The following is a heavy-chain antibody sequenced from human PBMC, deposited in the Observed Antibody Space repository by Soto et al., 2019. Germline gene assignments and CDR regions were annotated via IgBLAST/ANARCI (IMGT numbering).Heavy chain of an antibody. CDR2: IYPGDSDT. D-gene: IGHD3-22*01. CDR1: GYSFTSYW. CDR3: ARQYYYDSSGYYYEHYYYGMDV. J-gene: IGHJ6*02. V-gene: IGHV5-51*01. Sequence: GASVKASCKCSGYSFTSYWIGWVRQMPGKGLEWMGIIYPGDSDTRYSPSFQGQVTISADKSISTAYLQWSSLKASDTAMYYCARQYYYDSSGYYYEHYYYGMDVWGQGTTVTVSS.